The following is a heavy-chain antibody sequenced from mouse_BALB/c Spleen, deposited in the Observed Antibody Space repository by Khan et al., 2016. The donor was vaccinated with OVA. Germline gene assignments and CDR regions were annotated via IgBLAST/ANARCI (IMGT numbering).Heavy chain of an antibody. D-gene: IGHD2-12*01. CDR3: ARITSYDWSY. CDR1: GFNIKDTY. V-gene: IGHV14-3*02. Sequence: EVQLQQSGAELVKPGASVKLSCTTSGFNIKDTYIHWVQQRPDQGLVWIGRIDPANGYPKFDPRFRGKATITTDPSSNTAYLPLSILTSEDTSVYYCARITSYDWSYWGQGTLVTVSS. CDR2: IDPANGYP. J-gene: IGHJ3*01.